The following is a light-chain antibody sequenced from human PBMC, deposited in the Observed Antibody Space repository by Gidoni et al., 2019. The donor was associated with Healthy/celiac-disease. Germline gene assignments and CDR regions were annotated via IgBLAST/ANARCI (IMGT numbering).Light chain of an antibody. Sequence: QSVLTQLPSVSGAPGQGDTISCTGSRSNIGAGYDVHLYQQLPGPAPKLHIYGNSTCPSCVPYLFSGSKSGTSSSPATTGLQAEDEADYYCQSYDSSLSGHVVFGGGTKLTVL. V-gene: IGLV1-40*01. CDR2: GNS. J-gene: IGLJ2*01. CDR3: QSYDSSLSGHVV. CDR1: RSNIGAGYD.